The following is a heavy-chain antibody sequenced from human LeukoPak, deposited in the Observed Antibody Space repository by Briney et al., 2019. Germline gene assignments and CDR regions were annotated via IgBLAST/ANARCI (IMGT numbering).Heavy chain of an antibody. D-gene: IGHD3-3*01. V-gene: IGHV4-38-2*01. CDR2: IYHSGST. J-gene: IGHJ4*02. CDR1: GYSISSGYY. CDR3: ARRQEYDFWSGYGEYYFDY. Sequence: SETLSLTWAVSGYSISSGYYWGWIRQPPGKGLEWIGSIYHSGSTYYNPSLKSRVTISVDTSKNQFSLKLSSVTAADTAVYYCARRQEYDFWSGYGEYYFDYWGQGTLVTVSS.